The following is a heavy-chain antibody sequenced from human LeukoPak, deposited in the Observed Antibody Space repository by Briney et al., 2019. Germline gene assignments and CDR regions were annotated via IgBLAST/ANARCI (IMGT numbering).Heavy chain of an antibody. Sequence: GGSLGLSCVASGFTFGDSAIHWVRQSSGKGLEWIGHIYKETNLYATALAASVEGRFTVSRDDSKTTAYLHMNSLKTEDAALYYCTRDSGTYTWFDPWGQGTLVTVSS. J-gene: IGHJ5*02. CDR3: TRDSGTYTWFDP. D-gene: IGHD1-26*01. V-gene: IGHV3-73*01. CDR2: IYKETNLYAT. CDR1: GFTFGDSA.